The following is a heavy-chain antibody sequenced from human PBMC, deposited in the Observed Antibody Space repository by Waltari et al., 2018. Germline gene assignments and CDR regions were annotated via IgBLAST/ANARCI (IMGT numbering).Heavy chain of an antibody. D-gene: IGHD3-10*01. Sequence: EVQLVESGGGLVQPGGSLRLSCAASGFTFSSYWMHWVRQAPGKGLVWVSSINTDGSSTSYADSVKGRFTISRDNANNTLYLQMNSLRADDTAVYYCASKSGVGYGSGSYYNWGWFDPWGQGTLVTVSS. J-gene: IGHJ5*02. CDR2: INTDGSST. CDR1: GFTFSSYW. CDR3: ASKSGVGYGSGSYYNWGWFDP. V-gene: IGHV3-74*01.